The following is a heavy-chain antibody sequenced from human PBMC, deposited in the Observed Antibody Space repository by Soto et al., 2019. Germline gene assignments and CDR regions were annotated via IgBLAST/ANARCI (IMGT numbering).Heavy chain of an antibody. CDR3: ARQDCSSTTCYRRGWFDP. CDR2: IYPGDSDT. J-gene: IGHJ5*02. V-gene: IGHV5-51*01. CDR1: GYRFTSYW. D-gene: IGHD2-2*01. Sequence: GESLKISCKGSGYRFTSYWIGWVRQMPGKGLEWMGIIYPGDSDTRYSPSFQGQVTISADKSISTAYLQWSSLKASDTAMYYCARQDCSSTTCYRRGWFDPXGQGTLVTVSS.